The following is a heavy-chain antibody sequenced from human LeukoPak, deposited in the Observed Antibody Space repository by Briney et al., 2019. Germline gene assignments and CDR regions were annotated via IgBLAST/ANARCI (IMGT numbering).Heavy chain of an antibody. CDR3: AKETVAEFEFDY. J-gene: IGHJ4*02. V-gene: IGHV7-4-1*02. Sequence: ASVKVSCKASGYTFNSNAMNWVRQAPGQGLEWMGWINTNNGNPTYAQGFTGRFVFSLDISVSTAYLQISSLKAEDTAVYYCAKETVAEFEFDYWGQGTLVTVSS. D-gene: IGHD6-19*01. CDR1: GYTFNSNA. CDR2: INTNNGNP.